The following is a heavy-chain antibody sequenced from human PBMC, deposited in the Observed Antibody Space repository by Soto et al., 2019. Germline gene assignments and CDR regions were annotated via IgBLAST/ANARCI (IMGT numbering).Heavy chain of an antibody. CDR3: ARQLGIFTSREYYYGMDV. J-gene: IGHJ6*02. CDR2: IYYSGST. CDR1: GGSISSSSYY. V-gene: IGHV4-39*01. Sequence: SETLSLTCTVSGGSISSSSYYWGWIRQPPGKGLEWIGSIYYSGSTYYNPSLKSRVTISVDTSKNQFSLKLSSVTAADTAVYYCARQLGIFTSREYYYGMDVWGQGTTVTVSS. D-gene: IGHD7-27*01.